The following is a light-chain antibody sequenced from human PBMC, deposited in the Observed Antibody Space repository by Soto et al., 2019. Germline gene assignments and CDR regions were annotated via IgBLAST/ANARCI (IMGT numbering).Light chain of an antibody. V-gene: IGKV4-1*01. CDR3: QQYYTTPSPT. J-gene: IGKJ4*02. Sequence: DIVMTQSPDSLAVSLGERATINCKSSQSVLYSSNNKNYLAWYQQKPGQPLRLLIYWASTRGSGVPDRFNGSGSEPDFTLTISSLQAEDVAVSHCQQYYTTPSPTFGGGTKVEIK. CDR1: QSVLYSSNNKNY. CDR2: WAS.